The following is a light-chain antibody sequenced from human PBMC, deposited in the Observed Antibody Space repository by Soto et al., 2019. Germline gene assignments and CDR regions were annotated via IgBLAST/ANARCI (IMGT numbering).Light chain of an antibody. J-gene: IGKJ4*01. Sequence: EIVMTQSPATLSVSPGERATLSFRASQSVSSNLAWYQQKPGQAPRLLIYGASTRATGIPARFSGSGSGTDFTFTISSLQPEDIATYYCQQYDNLPLTFGGGTKVDIK. CDR1: QSVSSN. CDR2: GAS. V-gene: IGKV3-15*01. CDR3: QQYDNLPLT.